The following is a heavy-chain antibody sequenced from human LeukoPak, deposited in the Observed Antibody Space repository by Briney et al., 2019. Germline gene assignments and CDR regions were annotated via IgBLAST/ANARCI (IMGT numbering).Heavy chain of an antibody. D-gene: IGHD4-23*01. CDR2: INHSGST. V-gene: IGHV4-34*01. J-gene: IGHJ2*01. Sequence: SETLSLTCAVYGGSFSGYYWSWIRQPPGKGLEWIGEINHSGSTNYNPSLKSRVTISVDTSENQFSLTLSSVTAADTAVYYCARVMTTVATRGYFDLWGRGTPV. CDR3: ARVMTTVATRGYFDL. CDR1: GGSFSGYY.